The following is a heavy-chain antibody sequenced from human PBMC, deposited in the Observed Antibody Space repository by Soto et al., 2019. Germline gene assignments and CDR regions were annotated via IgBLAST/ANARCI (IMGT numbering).Heavy chain of an antibody. Sequence: GESLKISCKGSGYSFTSYWIGWVRQMPGKGLEWMGIIYPGDSDTRYSPSFQGQVTISAAKSISTAYLQWSSLKASDTAMYYCARHPNYYGSGSYDYYYGMDVWGQGTTVTVSS. D-gene: IGHD3-10*01. J-gene: IGHJ6*02. CDR2: IYPGDSDT. CDR3: ARHPNYYGSGSYDYYYGMDV. CDR1: GYSFTSYW. V-gene: IGHV5-51*01.